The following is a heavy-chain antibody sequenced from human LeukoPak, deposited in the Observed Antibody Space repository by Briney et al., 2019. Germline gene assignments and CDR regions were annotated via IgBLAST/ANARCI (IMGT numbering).Heavy chain of an antibody. CDR3: AKDRAVAGTGYYYGMDV. Sequence: GGSLRLSCPAAGFTFSSCAIGWVRHARGEGLDWVPPIRGSGGSLYYTDSVQGRFTNSRDNSKNTLYLQMNSLRAEDTAVYYCAKDRAVAGTGYYYGMDVWGKGTTVTVSS. CDR1: GFTFSSCA. D-gene: IGHD6-19*01. CDR2: IRGSGGSL. V-gene: IGHV3-23*01. J-gene: IGHJ6*04.